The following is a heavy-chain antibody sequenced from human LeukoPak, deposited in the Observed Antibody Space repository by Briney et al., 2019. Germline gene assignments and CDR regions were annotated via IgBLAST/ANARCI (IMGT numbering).Heavy chain of an antibody. V-gene: IGHV4-30-4*08. D-gene: IGHD3-22*01. J-gene: IGHJ4*02. CDR2: IYYSGST. Sequence: SETLSLTCAVYGGSFSGYYWSWIRQPPGKGLEWIGYIYYSGSTYYNPSLKSRVTISVDTSKNQFSLKLSSVTAADTAVYYCARSDYYYDSSGYPTPGYWGQGTLVTVSS. CDR3: ARSDYYYDSSGYPTPGY. CDR1: GGSFSGYY.